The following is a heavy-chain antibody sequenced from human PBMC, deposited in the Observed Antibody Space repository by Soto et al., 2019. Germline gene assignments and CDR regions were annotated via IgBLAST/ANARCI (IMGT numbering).Heavy chain of an antibody. J-gene: IGHJ6*03. V-gene: IGHV1-18*01. CDR1: GYTFTSYG. CDR2: ISAYNGNT. CDR3: ARESRTGTTFYYYMDV. D-gene: IGHD1-7*01. Sequence: VASVKVSCKASGYTFTSYGISWVRQAPGQGLEWMGWISAYNGNTNYAQKLQGRVTMTTDTSTSTAYMELRSLRSDDTAVYYCARESRTGTTFYYYMDVWGKGTTVTVSS.